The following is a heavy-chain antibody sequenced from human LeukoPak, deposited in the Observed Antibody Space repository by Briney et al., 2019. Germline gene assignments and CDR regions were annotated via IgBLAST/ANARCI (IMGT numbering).Heavy chain of an antibody. V-gene: IGHV3-23*01. D-gene: IGHD2-15*01. J-gene: IGHJ4*02. CDR1: GFTFSNYA. CDR3: ARDRGYCSVGNCYYFDY. CDR2: ISGSGGTT. Sequence: GGSLRLSCATSGFTFSNYAVSWVRQAPGKVLEWVSSISGSGGTTYYADSVKGRFTISRDNSKNTLYLQMNSLRAEDTAMYYCARDRGYCSVGNCYYFDYWGQGTLVTVSS.